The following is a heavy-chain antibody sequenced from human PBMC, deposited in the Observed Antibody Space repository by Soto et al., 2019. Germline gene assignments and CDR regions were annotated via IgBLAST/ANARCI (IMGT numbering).Heavy chain of an antibody. CDR2: ISYDGSNK. J-gene: IGHJ3*02. Sequence: GVLRLSCAASGFTFSNYGMHWVRQAPGKGLEWVAVISYDGSNKYYADSVKGRFTISRDNSKNTLYLQMNSLRAEDTAVYYCAKDLGSGSYLFDAFDIWCQGTMVTVSS. D-gene: IGHD1-26*01. V-gene: IGHV3-30*18. CDR3: AKDLGSGSYLFDAFDI. CDR1: GFTFSNYG.